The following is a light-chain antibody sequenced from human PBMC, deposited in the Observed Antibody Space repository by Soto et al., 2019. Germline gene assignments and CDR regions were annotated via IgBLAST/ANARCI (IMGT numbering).Light chain of an antibody. CDR2: GAS. Sequence: EIVLTQSAPTLSLSLGERATLSCRASQTVGGRYLAWFQQKPGQPPRLLIYGASTRAAGVPDRFSGSGSGTDFSRTVNRLEPEDFAVDDCGQYVSSPWTFGQGTKVEV. J-gene: IGKJ1*01. V-gene: IGKV3-20*01. CDR1: QTVGGRY. CDR3: GQYVSSPWT.